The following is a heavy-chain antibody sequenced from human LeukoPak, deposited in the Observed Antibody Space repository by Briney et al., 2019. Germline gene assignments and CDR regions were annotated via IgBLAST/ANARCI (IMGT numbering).Heavy chain of an antibody. D-gene: IGHD4-17*01. CDR3: ARDRFPGLRLTTDWFDP. Sequence: SETLSLTCTVSAGSISSTSYYWGWIRRPPGKGLEWIGSISYGGNTYYNPSLKSRVTISVDTSKNQFSLKLSSVTAADTAVYYCARDRFPGLRLTTDWFDPWGPGTLVTVSS. V-gene: IGHV4-39*07. CDR1: AGSISSTSYY. J-gene: IGHJ5*02. CDR2: ISYGGNT.